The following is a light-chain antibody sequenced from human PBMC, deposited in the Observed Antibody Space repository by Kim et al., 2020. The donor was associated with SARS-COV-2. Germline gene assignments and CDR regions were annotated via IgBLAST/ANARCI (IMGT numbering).Light chain of an antibody. Sequence: DIQMTQSPSSLSASVGDRVTITCRASQSISRYLHWYQQKPGQAPNLLIYAASSLQSGVPSRFSGSGSGTDFTLSISNLQFEDFATYYCQLSYSTPRTFGGGTKVDIK. V-gene: IGKV1-39*01. CDR3: QLSYSTPRT. J-gene: IGKJ4*01. CDR2: AAS. CDR1: QSISRY.